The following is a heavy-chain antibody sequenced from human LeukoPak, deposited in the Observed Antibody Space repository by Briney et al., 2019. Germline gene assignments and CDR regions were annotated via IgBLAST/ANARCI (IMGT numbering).Heavy chain of an antibody. D-gene: IGHD1-26*01. V-gene: IGHV4-34*01. J-gene: IGHJ4*02. CDR1: GGSISSYY. Sequence: SETLSLTCTVSGGSISSYYWSWIRQPPGKGLEWIGEINHSGSTNYNPSLKSRVTISVDTSKNQFSLKLSSVTAADTAVYYCARDRSGFDYWGQGTLVTVSS. CDR2: INHSGST. CDR3: ARDRSGFDY.